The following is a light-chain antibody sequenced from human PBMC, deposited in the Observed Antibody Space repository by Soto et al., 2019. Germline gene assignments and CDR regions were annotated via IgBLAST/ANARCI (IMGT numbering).Light chain of an antibody. CDR2: GAS. CDR1: QNINNN. V-gene: IGKV3-15*01. CDR3: QQYNKWPLT. J-gene: IGKJ4*01. Sequence: EVVMTQSPATLSVSPGDRATLSCRASQNINNNLAWYQQKPGQAPRLLIYGASTRATGIPARFSGRGSGTDFTLTITNLQSEDFAVYSCQQYNKWPLTFGGGTKVEFK.